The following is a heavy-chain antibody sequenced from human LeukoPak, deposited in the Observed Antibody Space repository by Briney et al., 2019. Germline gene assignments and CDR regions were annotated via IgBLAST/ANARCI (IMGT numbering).Heavy chain of an antibody. J-gene: IGHJ4*02. CDR1: GYTFSNFY. V-gene: IGHV1-46*01. CDR3: ARFYISAFDY. CDR2: INPSGGST. Sequence: ASVKVSCKASGYTFSNFYIHWVRHAPGQGLEWMGIINPSGGSTSYAQKFQGRVTMTRDTSTSTVYMDLSSLISEDTAVYYCARFYISAFDYWGQGTLVTVSS. D-gene: IGHD2/OR15-2a*01.